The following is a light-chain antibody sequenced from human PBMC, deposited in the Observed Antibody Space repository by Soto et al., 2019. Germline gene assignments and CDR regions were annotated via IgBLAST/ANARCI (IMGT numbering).Light chain of an antibody. CDR3: QQYGSYPRT. V-gene: IGKV1-5*01. CDR1: QSISSW. CDR2: DAS. Sequence: DIQMTQSPSTLSASVGDRVTITCRASQSISSWLAWYQQKPGKAPKVLIYDASTLESGVPSRFSGSGSGTEFTLTISSLQPADFATYYCQQYGSYPRTFGQGTKVDIK. J-gene: IGKJ1*01.